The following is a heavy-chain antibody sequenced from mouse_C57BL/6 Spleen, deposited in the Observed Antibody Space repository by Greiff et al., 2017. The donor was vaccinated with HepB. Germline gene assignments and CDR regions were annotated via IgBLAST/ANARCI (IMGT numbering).Heavy chain of an antibody. CDR3: ANTDYGSIVDAY. D-gene: IGHD1-1*01. CDR2: INPSNGGT. J-gene: IGHJ3*01. V-gene: IGHV1-53*01. CDR1: GYTFTSYW. Sequence: QVQLQQPGTELVKPGASVKLSCKASGYTFTSYWMHWVKQRPGQGLEWIGNINPSNGGTNYNEKLKSKATLTVDKSSSTAYMQLSSLTSEDSAVYYCANTDYGSIVDAYWGQGTLVTVSA.